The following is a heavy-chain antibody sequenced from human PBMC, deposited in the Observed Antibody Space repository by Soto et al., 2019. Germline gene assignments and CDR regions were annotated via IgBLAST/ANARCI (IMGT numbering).Heavy chain of an antibody. CDR2: IVPMSATT. CDR1: GYTFSNYV. V-gene: IGHV1-69*01. Sequence: QVQLLQSGAEVKKPGSSVKVSCKGSGYTFSNYVINWVRQAPGQGLEWMGGIVPMSATTNYVQKFQGRLTITADEPTSSAYMELSNLRSEDTAVYYCAREWGGHVGHWGQGTLVTVSS. CDR3: AREWGGHVGH. J-gene: IGHJ5*02. D-gene: IGHD3-10*01.